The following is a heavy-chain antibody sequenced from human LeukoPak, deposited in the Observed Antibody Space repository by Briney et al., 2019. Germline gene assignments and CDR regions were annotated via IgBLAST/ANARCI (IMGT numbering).Heavy chain of an antibody. D-gene: IGHD6-19*01. CDR1: GGSFSGYY. V-gene: IGHV4-34*01. J-gene: IGHJ4*02. CDR2: IDHSGST. CDR3: AAGYSSGWFDY. Sequence: SETLSLTCAVYGGSFSGYYWSWIRQPPGKGLEWIGEIDHSGSTNYNSSLKSRVTISVDTSKNQFSLKLSSVTAADTAVYYCAAGYSSGWFDYWGQGTLVTVSS.